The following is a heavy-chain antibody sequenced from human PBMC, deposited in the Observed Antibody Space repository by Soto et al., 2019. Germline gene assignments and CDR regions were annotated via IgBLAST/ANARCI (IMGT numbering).Heavy chain of an antibody. CDR3: ASVWCSGGSCYEFDY. Sequence: EVQLEESGGGLVQPGGSLRLSCAASGFTFSSYSMNWVRQAPGKGLEWVSYISSSSSTIYYADSVKGRFTISRDNAKNSLYLQMNSLRAEDTAVYYCASVWCSGGSCYEFDYWGQGTLVTVSS. D-gene: IGHD2-15*01. CDR1: GFTFSSYS. J-gene: IGHJ4*02. CDR2: ISSSSSTI. V-gene: IGHV3-48*01.